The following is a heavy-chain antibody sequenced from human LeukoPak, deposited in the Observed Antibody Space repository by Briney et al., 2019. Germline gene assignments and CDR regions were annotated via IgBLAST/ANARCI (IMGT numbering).Heavy chain of an antibody. CDR3: ARGGHDYCSSTSCYSDY. D-gene: IGHD2-2*02. J-gene: IGHJ4*02. CDR2: IYYSGST. CDR1: GGSISSYY. V-gene: IGHV4-59*01. Sequence: SETLSLTCTVSGGSISSYYWSWIRQPPGKGLEWIGDIYYSGSTDYNPSLKSRVTISVDTSKNQFSLKLSSVTAADTAVYYCARGGHDYCSSTSCYSDYWGQGTLVTVSS.